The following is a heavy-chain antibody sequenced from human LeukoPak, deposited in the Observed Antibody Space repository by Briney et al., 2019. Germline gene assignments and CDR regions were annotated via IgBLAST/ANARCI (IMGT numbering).Heavy chain of an antibody. Sequence: PGGSLRLSRAASGFDLSTYEMNWVRQAPGKGLEWIADITISGHTKNYADSVKGRFTISRDNARTSLYLQMNSLRAEDTGVYYCARGDPHADLWGQGTLVTVSS. J-gene: IGHJ5*02. CDR2: ITISGHTK. V-gene: IGHV3-48*03. CDR3: ARGDPHADL. CDR1: GFDLSTYE.